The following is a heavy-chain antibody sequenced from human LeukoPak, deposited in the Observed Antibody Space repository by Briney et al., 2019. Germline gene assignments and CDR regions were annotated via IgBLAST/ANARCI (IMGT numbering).Heavy chain of an antibody. Sequence: ASVKVSCKASGYTFTSYDINWVRQATGQGLEWMGWINPNSGGTNYAQKFQGRVTMTRDTSISTAYMELSRLRSDDTAVYYCARGVVPAAPNFDYWGQGTLVTVSS. CDR1: GYTFTSYD. D-gene: IGHD2-2*01. J-gene: IGHJ4*02. CDR3: ARGVVPAAPNFDY. CDR2: INPNSGGT. V-gene: IGHV1-2*02.